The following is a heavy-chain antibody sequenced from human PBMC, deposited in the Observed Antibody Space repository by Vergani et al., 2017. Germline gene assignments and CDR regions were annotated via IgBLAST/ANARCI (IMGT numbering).Heavy chain of an antibody. CDR1: GDSVSSNSAA. CDR2: TYYRSKWYN. D-gene: IGHD3-22*01. CDR3: ARXETYYYDSSGYYWGAFDI. V-gene: IGHV6-1*01. Sequence: QVQLQQSGPGLVKPSQTLSLTCAISGDSVSSNSAAWNWIRQSPSRGLEWLGRTYYRSKWYNDYAVSVKSRITINPDTSKNQFSLQLNSVTPEDTAVYYCARXETYYYDSSGYYWGAFDIWGQGTMVTVSS. J-gene: IGHJ3*02.